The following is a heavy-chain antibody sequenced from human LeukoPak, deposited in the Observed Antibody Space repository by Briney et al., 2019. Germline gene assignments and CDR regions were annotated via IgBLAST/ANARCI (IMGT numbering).Heavy chain of an antibody. CDR3: GTLLSNGPFDY. Sequence: ASVKVSXKASGYTFTGYYMHWVRQAPGQGLEWMGWIYPNSGATKYAQKFRGRVTMTRDTSISTAYMELSGLRSDDTAVYYCGTLLSNGPFDYWGQGSLVTVSS. CDR1: GYTFTGYY. CDR2: IYPNSGAT. J-gene: IGHJ4*02. V-gene: IGHV1-2*02.